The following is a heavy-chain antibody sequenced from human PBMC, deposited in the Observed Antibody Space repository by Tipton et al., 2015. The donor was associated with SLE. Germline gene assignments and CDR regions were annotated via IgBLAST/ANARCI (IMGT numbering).Heavy chain of an antibody. J-gene: IGHJ4*02. V-gene: IGHV4-34*01. CDR2: INDSGGA. Sequence: KPSETLSLTCAVHGESFSAYYWTWIRQPPGKGLEWIGEINDSGGANYNPSLKSRVTMSVDTSKNQVSLKLTSVTAADTAVYYCASEAGHQGYNYGSYYFDYWGQGTRVTVSS. D-gene: IGHD5-18*01. CDR3: ASEAGHQGYNYGSYYFDY. CDR1: GESFSAYY.